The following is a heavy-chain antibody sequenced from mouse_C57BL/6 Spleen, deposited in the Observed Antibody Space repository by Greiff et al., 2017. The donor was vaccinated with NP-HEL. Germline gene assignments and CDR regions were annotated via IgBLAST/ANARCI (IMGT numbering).Heavy chain of an antibody. CDR3: ARVPYDYFDY. CDR2: ISDGGSYT. D-gene: IGHD2-3*01. V-gene: IGHV5-4*03. J-gene: IGHJ2*01. Sequence: DVKLVESGGGLVKPGGSLKLSCAASGFTFSSYAMSWVRQTPEKRLEWVATISDGGSYTYYPDNVKGRFTISRDNAKNNLYLQMSHLKSEDTAMYYCARVPYDYFDYWGQGTTLTVSS. CDR1: GFTFSSYA.